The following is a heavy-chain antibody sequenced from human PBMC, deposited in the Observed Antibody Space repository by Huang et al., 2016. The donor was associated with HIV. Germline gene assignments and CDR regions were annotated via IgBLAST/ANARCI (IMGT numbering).Heavy chain of an antibody. J-gene: IGHJ4*02. CDR2: ISGRGNTV. Sequence: QVQLVESGGGLVKPGKSLRLSCEVSGFTFSDYYMRWIRQAPVKGLVWVSDISGRGNTVSYAESVKGRFTISRDNTKNSLYLQMNSLRAEDTAVYYCVRHYNNYIDYFDYWGQGTLVTVSS. V-gene: IGHV3-11*04. CDR3: VRHYNNYIDYFDY. CDR1: GFTFSDYY. D-gene: IGHD4-4*01.